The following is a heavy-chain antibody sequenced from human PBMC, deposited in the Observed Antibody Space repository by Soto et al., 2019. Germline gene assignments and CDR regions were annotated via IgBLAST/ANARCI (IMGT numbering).Heavy chain of an antibody. CDR2: ITVGSSHI. V-gene: IGHV3-21*01. CDR1: GFTFSNYK. CDR3: SRSPEVGVRGAY. Sequence: GGSLRLSCVASGFTFSNYKMNWVRQAPGKGLEWVSSITVGSSHIYQPNSMKGRFTISRDDAKNSVYLQIDSLRDEDTALYYCSRSPEVGVRGAYWGQGTLVTVSS. J-gene: IGHJ4*02. D-gene: IGHD3-16*01.